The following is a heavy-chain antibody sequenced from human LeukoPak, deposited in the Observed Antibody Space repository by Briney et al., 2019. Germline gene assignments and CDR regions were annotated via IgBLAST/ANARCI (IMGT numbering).Heavy chain of an antibody. V-gene: IGHV3-21*01. J-gene: IGHJ4*02. CDR3: ARDKHDYSNYVPFLDY. CDR2: ISSSSSYI. CDR1: GFTFSSYS. D-gene: IGHD4-11*01. Sequence: PGGSLRLSCAASGFTFSSYSMNWVRQAPGKGLEWVSSISSSSSYIYYADSVKGRFTISRDNARNSLYLQMNSLRAEDTAVYYCARDKHDYSNYVPFLDYWGQGTLVTVSS.